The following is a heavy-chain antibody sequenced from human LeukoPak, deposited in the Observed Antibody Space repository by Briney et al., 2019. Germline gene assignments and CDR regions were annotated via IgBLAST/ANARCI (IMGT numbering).Heavy chain of an antibody. CDR3: ARLAGGYCSSTSCSTYYYYYYMDV. J-gene: IGHJ6*03. CDR1: GFTFSSYE. CDR2: ISSSGSTI. D-gene: IGHD2-2*01. V-gene: IGHV3-48*03. Sequence: PGGSLRLSCAASGFTFSSYEMNWVRQAPGKGLEWVSYISSSGSTIYYADSVKGRFTISRDNAKNSLYLQMNSLRAEDTAVCYCARLAGGYCSSTSCSTYYYYYYMDVWGKGTTVTISS.